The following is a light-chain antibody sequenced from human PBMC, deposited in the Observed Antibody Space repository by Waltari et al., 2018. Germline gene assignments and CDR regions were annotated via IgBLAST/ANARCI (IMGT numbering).Light chain of an antibody. V-gene: IGKV3-20*01. CDR3: QQYGSSPFI. Sequence: EIVLTQSPGTLSLSPGERATLSCRASQNIRSNCLAWYQQKPGQAPRPLIYDASTRATGIPDRCSGSGSGTDFTLTISRLEPEDFAVYYCQQYGSSPFIFGPGTKVDIK. J-gene: IGKJ3*01. CDR1: QNIRSNC. CDR2: DAS.